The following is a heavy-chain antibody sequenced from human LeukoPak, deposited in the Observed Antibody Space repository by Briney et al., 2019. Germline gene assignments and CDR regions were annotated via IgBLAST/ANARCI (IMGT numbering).Heavy chain of an antibody. V-gene: IGHV3-30-3*01. CDR2: ISYDGSNK. D-gene: IGHD3-9*01. CDR1: GFTFSSYA. J-gene: IGHJ4*02. CDR3: ASPLLPEFDWLLEFDY. Sequence: PGGSLRLSCAASGFTFSSYAMHWVRQAPGKGLEWVAVISYDGSNKYYADSVKGRFTISRDNSKNTLYLQMNSLRAEDTAVYYCASPLLPEFDWLLEFDYGGQGTLVTVSS.